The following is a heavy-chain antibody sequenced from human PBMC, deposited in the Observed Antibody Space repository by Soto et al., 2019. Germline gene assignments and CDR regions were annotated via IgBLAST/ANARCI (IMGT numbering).Heavy chain of an antibody. Sequence: EVQLVESGGGLVQPGGSLRLSCAASGFTFSSYSMNWVRQAPGKGLEWVSYISSSSSTIYYADSVKGRFTISRDNAKNSLYLQMNSLRAEDTAVYYCARENPDTTVTTRDDYYYYMDVWGKGTTVTVSS. CDR3: ARENPDTTVTTRDDYYYYMDV. CDR1: GFTFSSYS. V-gene: IGHV3-48*01. CDR2: ISSSSSTI. D-gene: IGHD4-4*01. J-gene: IGHJ6*03.